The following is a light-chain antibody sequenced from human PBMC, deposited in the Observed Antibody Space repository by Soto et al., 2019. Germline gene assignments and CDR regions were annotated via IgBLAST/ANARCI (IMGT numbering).Light chain of an antibody. CDR2: GVS. CDR1: QSVSSNN. Sequence: EIVLTQSPGTLSLSPGERATLSCRASQSVSSNNLAWYQQKPGQPPRLLIYGVSSRATDIPDRFSGSGSGTDFTLTISRLEPEDFAVYYCQQYGSSSYTFGQGTKLEIK. V-gene: IGKV3-20*01. J-gene: IGKJ2*01. CDR3: QQYGSSSYT.